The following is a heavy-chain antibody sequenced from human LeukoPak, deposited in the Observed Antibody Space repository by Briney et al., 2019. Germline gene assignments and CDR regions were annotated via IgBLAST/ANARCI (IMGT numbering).Heavy chain of an antibody. CDR3: AKDRGYSHGFEY. D-gene: IGHD5-12*01. CDR1: GFTYSSYG. Sequence: PGGSLGLSCAASGFTYSSYGMHWVREAPGKGVEWVAAISYDGRNKESVDSEKGRLNISRDNYKNTLYLQMNSLRAEDTAVYYCAKDRGYSHGFEYWGQGTRVTVSS. J-gene: IGHJ4*02. V-gene: IGHV3-30*18. CDR2: ISYDGRNK.